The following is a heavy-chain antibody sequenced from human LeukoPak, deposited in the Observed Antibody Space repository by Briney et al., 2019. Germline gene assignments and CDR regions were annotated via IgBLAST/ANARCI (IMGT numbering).Heavy chain of an antibody. J-gene: IGHJ4*02. Sequence: PSETLSLTCTVSGVSISSYYWSWIRQPPGKGLEWIGYIYYSGSTNYNPSLKSRLTISVDAPKNQFSLKLSSVTATDTAVYYCASLTTVTQGYFDSWGQGTLVTVSS. CDR3: ASLTTVTQGYFDS. CDR2: IYYSGST. D-gene: IGHD4-17*01. V-gene: IGHV4-59*08. CDR1: GVSISSYY.